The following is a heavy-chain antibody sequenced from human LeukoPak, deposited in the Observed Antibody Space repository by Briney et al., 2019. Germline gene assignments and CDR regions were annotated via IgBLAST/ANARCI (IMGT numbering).Heavy chain of an antibody. Sequence: SETLSLTCTVSGGSISSYYWSWIRQPPGKGLEWIGYIYTSGSTNYNPSLKSRVTLSVDTSKNQFSLKLSSVTAADTAVYYCARREPLGHYYMDVWGKGTTVTVSS. V-gene: IGHV4-4*09. D-gene: IGHD1-26*01. J-gene: IGHJ6*03. CDR1: GGSISSYY. CDR2: IYTSGST. CDR3: ARREPLGHYYMDV.